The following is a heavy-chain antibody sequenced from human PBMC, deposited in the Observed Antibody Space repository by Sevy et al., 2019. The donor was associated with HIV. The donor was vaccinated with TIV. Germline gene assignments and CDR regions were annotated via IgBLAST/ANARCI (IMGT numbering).Heavy chain of an antibody. V-gene: IGHV3-30-3*01. J-gene: IGHJ4*02. CDR1: GFTFSSYA. Sequence: GGSLRLSCAASGFTFSSYAMHWVRRAPGKGLEWVAVISYDGSNKYYADSVKGRFTISRDNSKNTLYLQMNSLRAEDTAVYYCARSGPGRGDLSFDYWGQGTLVTVSS. D-gene: IGHD1-26*01. CDR2: ISYDGSNK. CDR3: ARSGPGRGDLSFDY.